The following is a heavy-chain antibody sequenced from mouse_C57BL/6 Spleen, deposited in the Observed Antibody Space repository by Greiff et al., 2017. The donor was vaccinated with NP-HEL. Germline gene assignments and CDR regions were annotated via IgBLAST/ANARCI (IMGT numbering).Heavy chain of an antibody. CDR2: ISDGGSYT. V-gene: IGHV5-4*01. CDR1: GFTFSSYA. CDR3: AREDYSNYGGAMDY. J-gene: IGHJ4*01. D-gene: IGHD2-5*01. Sequence: EVKVVESGGGLVKPGGSLKLSCAASGFTFSSYAMSWVRQTPEKRLEWVATISDGGSYTYFPDNVKGRFTISRDNAKNNLYLQMSHLKSEDTAMYYCAREDYSNYGGAMDYWGQGTSVTVSS.